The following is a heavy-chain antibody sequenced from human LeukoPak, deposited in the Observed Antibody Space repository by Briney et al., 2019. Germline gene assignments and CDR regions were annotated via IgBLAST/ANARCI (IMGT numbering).Heavy chain of an antibody. CDR1: GGTFSSYA. J-gene: IGHJ5*02. CDR2: IIPIFGTA. CDR3: AREDHPLGFDP. Sequence: ASVKVSCKASGGTFSSYAISWVRQAPGQGLEWMGGIIPIFGTANYAQKFQGRVTITADESTSTAYMELSGLRSEDTAVYYCAREDHPLGFDPWGQGTLVTVSS. V-gene: IGHV1-69*13. D-gene: IGHD1-14*01.